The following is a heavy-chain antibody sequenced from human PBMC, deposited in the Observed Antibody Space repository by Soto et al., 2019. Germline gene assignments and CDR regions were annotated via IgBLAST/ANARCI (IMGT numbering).Heavy chain of an antibody. D-gene: IGHD1-26*01. CDR2: ISGQIAKT. CDR3: ARGPPSGSFSLTPRY. Sequence: QVLLVQSGPEVKKPGASVKVSCKASGYSFHNFGIIWVRQAPGQGLEWMGWISGQIAKTNYAQKFQGKVTMTTATSTSTAYMELNTLTSDDTTRYYCARGPPSGSFSLTPRYWGQGTLVTVSS. CDR1: GYSFHNFG. J-gene: IGHJ4*02. V-gene: IGHV1-18*04.